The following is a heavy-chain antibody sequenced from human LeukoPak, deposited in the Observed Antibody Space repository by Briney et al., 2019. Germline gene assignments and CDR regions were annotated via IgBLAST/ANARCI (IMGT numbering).Heavy chain of an antibody. V-gene: IGHV3-21*01. CDR1: GFTFSDYH. CDR3: ARGLVMC. CDR2: ISTSNSYI. Sequence: PGGSLRLSCVVSGFTFSDYHMNWVRQAPGKGLEWVSSISTSNSYIYYADSLTGRFTISRDNAKNSLYLQMNSLRAEDTAVYYCARGLVMCWGQGTLVTVSS. D-gene: IGHD3-9*01. J-gene: IGHJ4*02.